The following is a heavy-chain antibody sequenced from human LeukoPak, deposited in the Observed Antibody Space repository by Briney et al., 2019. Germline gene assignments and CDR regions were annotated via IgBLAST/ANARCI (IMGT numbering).Heavy chain of an antibody. CDR2: IRSKPNSYAT. Sequence: GGPLRLSCAACGITFSGSAMQWVRQASGKGRGWVGRIRSKPNSYATACPASVKGRFTISRADSKNTAYLQMRSLNTEDSAVYYWTSEGGCWYLGFDYWGQGTLVTVSS. CDR1: GITFSGSA. CDR3: TSEGGCWYLGFDY. J-gene: IGHJ4*02. V-gene: IGHV3-73*01. D-gene: IGHD6-13*01.